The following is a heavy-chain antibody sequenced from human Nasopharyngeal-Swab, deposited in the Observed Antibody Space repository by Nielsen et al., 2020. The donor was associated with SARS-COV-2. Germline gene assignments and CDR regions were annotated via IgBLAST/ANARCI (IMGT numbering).Heavy chain of an antibody. V-gene: IGHV3-48*04. CDR1: GLTFSNAW. J-gene: IGHJ6*02. D-gene: IGHD5-12*01. CDR2: ISSSGSTI. CDR3: AKDRDSGDDSEEYYHYYGMDV. Sequence: GGSLRLSCATSGLTFSNAWMNWVRQAPGKGLEWVSYISSSGSTIYYADSVKGRFTISRDNAKNSLYLQMNNLRAEDTAIYYCAKDRDSGDDSEEYYHYYGMDVWGQGAPVTVSS.